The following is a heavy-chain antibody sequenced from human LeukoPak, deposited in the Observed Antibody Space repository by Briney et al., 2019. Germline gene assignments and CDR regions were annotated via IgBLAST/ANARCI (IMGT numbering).Heavy chain of an antibody. CDR3: ARRSWGPYCSGGSCYVGWFDP. Sequence: GESLKISCKGSGYSFTSYWIGWVRQMPGKGLEWMGIIYPGDSDTRYSPSFQGQVTISADKSISTAYLQWSSLKASDTAMYYCARRSWGPYCSGGSCYVGWFDPWGQGTLVTVSS. D-gene: IGHD2-15*01. V-gene: IGHV5-51*01. CDR1: GYSFTSYW. CDR2: IYPGDSDT. J-gene: IGHJ5*02.